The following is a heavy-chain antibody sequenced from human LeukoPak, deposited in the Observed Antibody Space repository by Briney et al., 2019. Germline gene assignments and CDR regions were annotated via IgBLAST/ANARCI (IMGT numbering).Heavy chain of an antibody. CDR1: GYTFTSYD. Sequence: ASVKVSCKASGYTFTSYDINWVRQATGQGLEWMGWMNPNSGNTGYAQKFQGRVTITRNTSISTAYMELSSLRSEDTAVYYCARDSSSSWSHYYYYYMDVWGKGTTVTVSS. J-gene: IGHJ6*03. CDR2: MNPNSGNT. D-gene: IGHD6-13*01. CDR3: ARDSSSSWSHYYYYYMDV. V-gene: IGHV1-8*03.